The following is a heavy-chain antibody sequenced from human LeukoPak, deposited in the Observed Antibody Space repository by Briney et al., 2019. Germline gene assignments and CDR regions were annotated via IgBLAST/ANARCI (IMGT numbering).Heavy chain of an antibody. V-gene: IGHV3-21*01. Sequence: GGSLRLSCAASGFTFSSYSMNWVRQAPGKGLEWVSSISSSSYIYYADSVKGRFTISRDNAKNSLYLQMNSLRAEDTAVYYCAREVVVPAAIQGWFDPWGQGTLVTVSS. CDR2: ISSSSYI. D-gene: IGHD2-2*01. CDR1: GFTFSSYS. CDR3: AREVVVPAAIQGWFDP. J-gene: IGHJ5*02.